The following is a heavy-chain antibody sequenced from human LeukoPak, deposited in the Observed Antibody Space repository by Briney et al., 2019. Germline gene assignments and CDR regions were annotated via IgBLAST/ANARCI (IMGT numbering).Heavy chain of an antibody. J-gene: IGHJ3*02. Sequence: GGSLRLSCAASGFTFSSYEMNWVRQAPGKGLEWVGFIRSKAYGGTTEYAASVKGRFTISRDDSKSIAYLQMNSLKTEDTAVYYCTRSGSSYIPEAFEIWGQGTMVTVSS. CDR2: IRSKAYGGTT. D-gene: IGHD6-13*01. CDR1: GFTFSSYE. CDR3: TRSGSSYIPEAFEI. V-gene: IGHV3-49*04.